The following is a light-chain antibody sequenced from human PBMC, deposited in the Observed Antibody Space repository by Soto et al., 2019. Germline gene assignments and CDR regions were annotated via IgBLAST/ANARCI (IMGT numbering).Light chain of an antibody. J-gene: IGKJ1*01. CDR2: WAS. Sequence: DIVMTQSPGSLAVSLGERATINCTSSQSVIHSSNNKNYLAWNQQKPGQPPKLLIYWASTRESGVPDRFSGSGSGTDFTLTISGLQAEDVAVYYCQQYFTTPWTFGQGTKVEIK. CDR1: QSVIHSSNNKNY. CDR3: QQYFTTPWT. V-gene: IGKV4-1*01.